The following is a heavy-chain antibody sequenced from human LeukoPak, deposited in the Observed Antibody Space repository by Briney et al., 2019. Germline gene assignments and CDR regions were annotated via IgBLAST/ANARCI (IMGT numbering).Heavy chain of an antibody. J-gene: IGHJ4*02. D-gene: IGHD1-26*01. Sequence: SVKVSCKASGFTFSSSVMHWVRQARGQGLEWIGWIVVGSGNTNYAQKFLERVTMTRDMPTRTAYMELSSLSFEDTAVYYCAAELSVGKTYFDSWGQGTLVSASS. CDR3: AAELSVGKTYFDS. V-gene: IGHV1-58*02. CDR2: IVVGSGNT. CDR1: GFTFSSSV.